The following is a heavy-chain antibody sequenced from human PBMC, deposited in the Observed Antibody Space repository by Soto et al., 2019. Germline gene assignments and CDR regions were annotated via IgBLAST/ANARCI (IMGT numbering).Heavy chain of an antibody. J-gene: IGHJ4*02. CDR3: ASQDVVGATSRY. CDR1: RFSFSDYY. D-gene: IGHD1-26*01. Sequence: GGCLRLSCAASRFSFSDYYMTWIRQAPGKGLESVSYISSSGTTIFYADSVKGRFTISRDNAKKSLYLQMNSLRAEDTAVYYCASQDVVGATSRYWGQGTLVTVSS. CDR2: ISSSGTTI. V-gene: IGHV3-11*01.